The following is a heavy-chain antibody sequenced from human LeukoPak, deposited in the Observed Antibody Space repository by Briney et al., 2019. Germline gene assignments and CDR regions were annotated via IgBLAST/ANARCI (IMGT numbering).Heavy chain of an antibody. V-gene: IGHV3-23*01. J-gene: IGHJ6*02. Sequence: GGSLRLSCAASGFTFSSYAMSWVRQAPGKGLEWVSAISGSGGSTYYADSVKGRFTISRDNSKNTLYLQMNSLRAEDTAVYHCARSIRLTTVVTTYYYYGMDVWGQGTTVTVSS. CDR3: ARSIRLTTVVTTYYYYGMDV. CDR2: ISGSGGST. CDR1: GFTFSSYA. D-gene: IGHD4-23*01.